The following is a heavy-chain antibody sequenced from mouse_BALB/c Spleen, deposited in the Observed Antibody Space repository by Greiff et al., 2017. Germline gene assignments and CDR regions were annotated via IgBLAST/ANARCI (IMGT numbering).Heavy chain of an antibody. CDR1: GFTFSSYA. Sequence: DVMLVESGGGLVKPGGSLKLSCAASGFTFSSYAMSWVRQSPEKRLEWVAEISSGGSYTYYPDTVTGRFTISRDNAKNTLYLEMSSLRSEDTAMYYCARRDYYGSSSPFDYWGQGTTLTVSS. CDR2: ISSGGSYT. J-gene: IGHJ2*01. CDR3: ARRDYYGSSSPFDY. D-gene: IGHD1-1*01. V-gene: IGHV5-9-4*01.